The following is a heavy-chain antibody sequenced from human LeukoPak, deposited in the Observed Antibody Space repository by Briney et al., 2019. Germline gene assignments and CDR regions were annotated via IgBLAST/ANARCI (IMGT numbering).Heavy chain of an antibody. CDR1: GFKFEDYA. V-gene: IGHV3-9*01. CDR2: ITWNTFRI. D-gene: IGHD3-10*01. J-gene: IGHJ6*02. CDR3: AKDRSVWVADTQYYGMDV. Sequence: LRLSCAASGFKFEDYAMHWVRQAPGKGLEWVSSITWNTFRIGYAASVKGRFTISRDNAKNSLYLQMNSLRAEDTALYYCAKDRSVWVADTQYYGMDVWGQGTTVTVSS.